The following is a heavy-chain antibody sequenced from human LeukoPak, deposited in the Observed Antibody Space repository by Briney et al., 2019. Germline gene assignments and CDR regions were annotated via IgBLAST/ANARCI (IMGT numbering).Heavy chain of an antibody. CDR3: ARDIQRQNRVRILNGGTSRLNWFDP. D-gene: IGHD1-1*01. CDR2: INHSGST. Sequence: SETLSLTCAVYGGSFSGYYWSWIRQPPGKGLDWIGEINHSGSTNYNLSFKSRVTISVDTSKNQFSLKLSSVTAAYTAVYYCARDIQRQNRVRILNGGTSRLNWFDPWGQGTLVTVSS. CDR1: GGSFSGYY. V-gene: IGHV4-34*01. J-gene: IGHJ5*02.